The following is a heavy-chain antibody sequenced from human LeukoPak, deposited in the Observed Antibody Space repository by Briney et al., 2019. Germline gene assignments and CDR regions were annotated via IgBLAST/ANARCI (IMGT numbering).Heavy chain of an antibody. CDR3: ARSESGSYFRPPNY. V-gene: IGHV1-18*01. CDR2: ITTDNGNT. J-gene: IGHJ4*02. D-gene: IGHD1-26*01. CDR1: GYTFTRYG. Sequence: ASVKVPCKASGYTFTRYGIIWVRQAPGQGLEWMGWITTDNGNTNYAEKFQGRVTMTRDTSTNTAYMEMKSLGSDDTAVYYCARSESGSYFRPPNYWGRGTLVTVSS.